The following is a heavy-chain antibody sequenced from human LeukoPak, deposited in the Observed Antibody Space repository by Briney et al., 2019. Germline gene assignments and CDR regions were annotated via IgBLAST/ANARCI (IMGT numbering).Heavy chain of an antibody. CDR2: IYYSGNT. Sequence: SETLSLTCTVSGGSISSYYWSWIRQPPGKGLEWIGYIYYSGNTNYNPSLKSRVTISVDTSKNQFSLKLSSVTAADTAVYYCARVELGSSPFYYYYGMDVWGQGTTVTVSS. J-gene: IGHJ6*02. CDR3: ARVELGSSPFYYYYGMDV. V-gene: IGHV4-59*01. D-gene: IGHD6-6*01. CDR1: GGSISSYY.